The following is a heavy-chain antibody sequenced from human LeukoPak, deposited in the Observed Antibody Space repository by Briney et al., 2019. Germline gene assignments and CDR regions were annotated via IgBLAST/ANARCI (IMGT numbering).Heavy chain of an antibody. CDR1: GGSISSGSYY. J-gene: IGHJ4*02. Sequence: SETLSLTCTVSGGSISSGSYYWNWIRQPAGKGLEWIGRIYTSGSTNYNPSLKSRVTISVDTSKNQFSLKLSSVTAADTAVYYCARNLDYFDYWGQGTLVTVSS. CDR2: IYTSGST. V-gene: IGHV4-61*02. CDR3: ARNLDYFDY.